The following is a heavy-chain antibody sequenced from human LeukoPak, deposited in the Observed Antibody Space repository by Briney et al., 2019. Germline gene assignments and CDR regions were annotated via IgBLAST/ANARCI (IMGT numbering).Heavy chain of an antibody. CDR3: ARDPGPAGWFDY. J-gene: IGHJ4*02. V-gene: IGHV3-74*01. Sequence: GGSLRLSCAASGFTFSNYWMHWVRQAPGKGLVWVSRINSDGSSTSYADSVKGRFTISRDNAKNALYLQMNSLRAEDTAVYYCARDPGPAGWFDYWGQGTLVTVSS. CDR1: GFTFSNYW. D-gene: IGHD2-2*01. CDR2: INSDGSST.